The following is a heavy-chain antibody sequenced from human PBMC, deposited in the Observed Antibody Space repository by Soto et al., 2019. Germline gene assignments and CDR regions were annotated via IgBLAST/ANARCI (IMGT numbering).Heavy chain of an antibody. CDR2: IYFTGST. V-gene: IGHV4-31*03. D-gene: IGHD3-16*01. Sequence: LSLTCTVSGASINRGGYYWSWIRQLPGKGLEWIGYIYFTGSTYYNPSLASRLTISLDTSQNQFSLNLSSVTAADTAVYYCASGKAWEVILSYWGQGTLVTVSS. CDR1: GASINRGGYY. CDR3: ASGKAWEVILSY. J-gene: IGHJ4*02.